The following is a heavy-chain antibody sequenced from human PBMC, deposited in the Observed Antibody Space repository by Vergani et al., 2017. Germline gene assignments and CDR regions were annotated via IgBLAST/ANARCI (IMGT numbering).Heavy chain of an antibody. CDR2: ISSSSSYI. Sequence: EVQLVESGGGLVKPGGSLRLSCAASGFTFSSYSMNWVRQAQGKGLEWVSSISSSSSYIYYADSVKGRFTISRDNAKNSLDMQMKSLRAEDTAVYYCARDYQDSYYDSSGYNDAFDIWGQGTMVTVSS. V-gene: IGHV3-21*01. CDR1: GFTFSSYS. D-gene: IGHD3-22*01. CDR3: ARDYQDSYYDSSGYNDAFDI. J-gene: IGHJ3*02.